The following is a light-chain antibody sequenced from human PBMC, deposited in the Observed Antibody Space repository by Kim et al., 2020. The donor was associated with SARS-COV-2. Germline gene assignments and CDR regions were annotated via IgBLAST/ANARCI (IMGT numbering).Light chain of an antibody. CDR1: QSVSSSY. CDR2: GAS. Sequence: EIVLTQSPGTLSLSPGERATLSYRASQSVSSSYLAWYQLKPGQAPRLLIYGASSRATGIPDRISGSGSGTDFTLTISRLEPEDFAVYYCQQYGSSSYSFGQGTKLEI. V-gene: IGKV3-20*01. J-gene: IGKJ2*03. CDR3: QQYGSSSYS.